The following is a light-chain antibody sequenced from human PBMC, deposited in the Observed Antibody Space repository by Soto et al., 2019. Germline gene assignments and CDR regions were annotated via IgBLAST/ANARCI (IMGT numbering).Light chain of an antibody. CDR3: QKDSSYRT. J-gene: IGKJ1*01. CDR2: DAS. V-gene: IGKV1-5*01. Sequence: DIQMTQSPSTLSASVGDRVTIPCRASQAIGSWLAWYQQKPGKAPKLLISDASSLERGVPSRFTGSGAGTEFTLTISGLQPDDFATYYCQKDSSYRTFGQGTKVEIK. CDR1: QAIGSW.